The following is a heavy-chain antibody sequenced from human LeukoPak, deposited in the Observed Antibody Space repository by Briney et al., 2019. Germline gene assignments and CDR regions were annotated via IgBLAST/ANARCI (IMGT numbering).Heavy chain of an antibody. Sequence: SETLSLTCTVSGGSISSYYWSWIRQPPGKGLEWIGYIYYSGSTNYNPSLKSRVTISVDTSKNQFSLKLSSGTAADTAVYYCARGSVAGYFDYWGQGTLVTVSS. CDR3: ARGSVAGYFDY. D-gene: IGHD6-19*01. V-gene: IGHV4-59*01. J-gene: IGHJ4*02. CDR2: IYYSGST. CDR1: GGSISSYY.